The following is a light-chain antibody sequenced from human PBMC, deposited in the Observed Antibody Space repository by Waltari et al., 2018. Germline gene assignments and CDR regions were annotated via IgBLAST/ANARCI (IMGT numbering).Light chain of an antibody. Sequence: EIVLTQSPGTLSLSPGERATLSCRASQTVRTTYLAWYQQKPGQAPTLLIYGASSRATGIPDRFSGSGSGTDFSLTISSLEPEDFVVYYCQQYDISPLTFGGGTEVETK. CDR3: QQYDISPLT. V-gene: IGKV3-20*01. J-gene: IGKJ4*01. CDR1: QTVRTTY. CDR2: GAS.